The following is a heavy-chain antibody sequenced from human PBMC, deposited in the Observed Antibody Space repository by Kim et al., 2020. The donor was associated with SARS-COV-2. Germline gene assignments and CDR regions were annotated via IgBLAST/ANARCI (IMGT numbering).Heavy chain of an antibody. CDR1: GFTFSSYS. J-gene: IGHJ3*02. CDR3: ARYYDILTGYLDDAFDI. D-gene: IGHD3-9*01. Sequence: GGSLRLSCAASGFTFSSYSMNWVRQAPGKGLEWVSSISSSSSYIYYADSVKGRFTISRDNAKNSLYLQMNSLRAEDTAVYYCARYYDILTGYLDDAFDIWGQGTMVTVSS. V-gene: IGHV3-21*01. CDR2: ISSSSSYI.